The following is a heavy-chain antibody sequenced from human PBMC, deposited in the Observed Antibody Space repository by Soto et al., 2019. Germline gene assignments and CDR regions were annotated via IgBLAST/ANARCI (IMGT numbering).Heavy chain of an antibody. CDR3: ARYGSGSRWFDP. CDR2: IYYTGTT. Sequence: PSETLSLTCTVSGDSISYYYWNWIRQPPGKGLEWIGYIYYTGTTNYNPSLKSRVTISVDTSKKQFSLNLTYVTAADTAVYYCARYGSGSRWFDPWGQGTLVTVS. V-gene: IGHV4-59*08. J-gene: IGHJ5*02. D-gene: IGHD3-10*01. CDR1: GDSISYYY.